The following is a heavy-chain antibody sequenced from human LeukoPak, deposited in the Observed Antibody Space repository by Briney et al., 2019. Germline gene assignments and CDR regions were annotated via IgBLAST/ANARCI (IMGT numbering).Heavy chain of an antibody. V-gene: IGHV1-2*02. CDR2: IDPKSGGT. D-gene: IGHD7-27*01. CDR3: ARELGINAFDV. Sequence: ASVKVSCKASGYTLTKIHLYWVRQAPGQGLEWMGWIDPKSGGTNFAQNFQGRLTMTRDTSINTAYMELTRLTSDDTTVYYCARELGINAFDVWGQGTMVTVSS. CDR1: GYTLTKIH. J-gene: IGHJ3*01.